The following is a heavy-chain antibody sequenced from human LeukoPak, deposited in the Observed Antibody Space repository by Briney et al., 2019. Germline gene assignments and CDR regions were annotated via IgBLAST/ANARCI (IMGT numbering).Heavy chain of an antibody. D-gene: IGHD3-10*01. Sequence: SETLSLTCAVYGGSFSGYYWSWIRQPPGKGLEWIGEINHSGSTNYNPSLKSRVTISVDTSKNQFSLKLSSVTAADTAVYYCARVSRIWFGGSGVWLDPWGQGTLVTVSS. CDR1: GGSFSGYY. V-gene: IGHV4-34*01. J-gene: IGHJ5*02. CDR2: INHSGST. CDR3: ARVSRIWFGGSGVWLDP.